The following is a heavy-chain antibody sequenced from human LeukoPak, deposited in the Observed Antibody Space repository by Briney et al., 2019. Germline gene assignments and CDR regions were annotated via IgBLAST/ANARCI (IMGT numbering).Heavy chain of an antibody. CDR1: GGSISGYY. J-gene: IGHJ4*02. V-gene: IGHV4-59*01. Sequence: PSETLSLTCTVSGGSISGYYWSWIRQPPGGGLDWIGYIYYSGSTKYNPSLKSRVTISVDTSKNQFSLKLSSVTAADTAVYYCARARTSHRSVIFDYWRQGTLVTVSS. CDR2: IYYSGST. CDR3: ARARTSHRSVIFDY. D-gene: IGHD2-2*01.